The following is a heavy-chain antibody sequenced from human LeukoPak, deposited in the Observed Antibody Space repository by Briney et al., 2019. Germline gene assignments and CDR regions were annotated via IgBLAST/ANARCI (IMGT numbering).Heavy chain of an antibody. CDR2: IYCDGRT. Sequence: SETLSLTCTVSGGSISSYFGSWIRQPPGKVLEWVGYIYCDGRTSYNPSLQSRVTISLDTSKSQFSLKMHSVTAAATAVYYCARDERGGSSSDIWGQGTMVTVSS. D-gene: IGHD6-13*01. CDR1: GGSISSYF. CDR3: ARDERGGSSSDI. V-gene: IGHV4-59*01. J-gene: IGHJ3*02.